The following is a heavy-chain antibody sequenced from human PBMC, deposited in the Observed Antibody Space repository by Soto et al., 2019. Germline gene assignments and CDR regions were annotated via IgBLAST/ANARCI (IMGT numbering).Heavy chain of an antibody. CDR1: GFTVATTG. CDR2: ISQSGTSK. CDR3: AKDWGSSGWFNWFNP. Sequence: QVQLVESGGGVVQPGESLQVACAASGFTVATTGMHWVRQAPGKGLEWVAMISQSGTSKVYIDSVQGRFTISRDNARNNLYLQMSSLRPEDTAIYYCAKDWGSSGWFNWFNPWGQGVLVTVSS. V-gene: IGHV3-30*18. J-gene: IGHJ5*02. D-gene: IGHD6-19*01.